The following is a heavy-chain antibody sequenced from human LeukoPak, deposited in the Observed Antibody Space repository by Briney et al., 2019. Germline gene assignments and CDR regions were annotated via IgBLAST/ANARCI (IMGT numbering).Heavy chain of an antibody. CDR2: IYTSGIT. CDR1: GGSISNYY. Sequence: PSETLSLTCTVSGGSISNYYWSWIRQPAGEGLEGIGRIYTSGITNYNPSLKSRLALSIDTSKNQFSLKLSSVTAADTAVYYCARTAYCGGDCYSFDFWGQGTLVTVSS. V-gene: IGHV4-4*07. D-gene: IGHD2-21*02. J-gene: IGHJ4*02. CDR3: ARTAYCGGDCYSFDF.